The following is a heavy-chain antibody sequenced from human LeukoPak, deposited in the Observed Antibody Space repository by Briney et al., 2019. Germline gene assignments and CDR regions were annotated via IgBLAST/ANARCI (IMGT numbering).Heavy chain of an antibody. CDR2: IYYSGST. J-gene: IGHJ4*02. Sequence: SETLSLTCTVSGGSISSYYWGWIRQPPGKRLEWIGSIYYSGSTYYNPSLKSRVTISVDTSKNQFSLKLSSVTAADTAVYYCAREPKGGYDFWSGLYFDYWGQGTLVTVSS. D-gene: IGHD3-3*01. V-gene: IGHV4-39*07. CDR3: AREPKGGYDFWSGLYFDY. CDR1: GGSISSYY.